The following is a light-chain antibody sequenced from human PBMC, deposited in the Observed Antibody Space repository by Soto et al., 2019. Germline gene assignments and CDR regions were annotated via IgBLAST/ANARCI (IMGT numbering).Light chain of an antibody. V-gene: IGKV3-15*01. J-gene: IGKJ1*01. CDR2: GAS. CDR1: ETVATN. Sequence: VMTQSPATLSVSPGEIATLSFRASETVATNLAWYQQKPGQAPRLLISGASTRAAGISDRFRGSGSGTEFTLTISSLRSEDSAIYYCQQYGSSLWTFGQGTKVDIK. CDR3: QQYGSSLWT.